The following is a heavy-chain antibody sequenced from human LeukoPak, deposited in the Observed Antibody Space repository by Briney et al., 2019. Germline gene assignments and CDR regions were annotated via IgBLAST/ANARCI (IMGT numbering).Heavy chain of an antibody. CDR2: ISGSGGNT. Sequence: GGTLRLSCAASGFTFSSYGMSWVRQAPGKGLEWVSAISGSGGNTYYADSVKGRFTISRDNSKNTLYLQMNSLRAEDTAVYYCAELGITMIGGVWGKGTTVTISS. CDR3: AELGITMIGGV. J-gene: IGHJ6*04. D-gene: IGHD3-10*02. V-gene: IGHV3-23*01. CDR1: GFTFSSYG.